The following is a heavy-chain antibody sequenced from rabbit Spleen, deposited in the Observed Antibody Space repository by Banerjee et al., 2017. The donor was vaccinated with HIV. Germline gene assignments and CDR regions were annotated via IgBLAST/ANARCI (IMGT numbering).Heavy chain of an antibody. Sequence: QEQVKETGGGLVQPGGSLTLSCKASGFDFSNYGVSWVRQAPGKGLEWIGYIEPIFGNTYYANWVNGRFTISSHNAQNTLYLQLSGLTAADTATYFCVRDQAGDADSGPYYLNLWGQGTLVTV. J-gene: IGHJ4*01. CDR1: GFDFSNYG. CDR3: VRDQAGDADSGPYYLNL. V-gene: IGHV1S47*01. D-gene: IGHD6-1*01. CDR2: IEPIFGNT.